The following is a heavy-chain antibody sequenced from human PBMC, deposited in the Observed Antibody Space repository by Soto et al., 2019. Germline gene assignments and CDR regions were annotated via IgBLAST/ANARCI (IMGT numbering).Heavy chain of an antibody. J-gene: IGHJ6*02. Sequence: GGSLRLSCAASGFTFNSYAMSWVRQAPGKGLEWVAVISYDGSNKYYADSVKGRFTISRDNSKNTLYLQMNSLRAEDTAVYYCARSRVVANYYYYGMDVWGQGTTVTVSS. D-gene: IGHD2-15*01. CDR3: ARSRVVANYYYYGMDV. CDR2: ISYDGSNK. V-gene: IGHV3-30-3*01. CDR1: GFTFNSYA.